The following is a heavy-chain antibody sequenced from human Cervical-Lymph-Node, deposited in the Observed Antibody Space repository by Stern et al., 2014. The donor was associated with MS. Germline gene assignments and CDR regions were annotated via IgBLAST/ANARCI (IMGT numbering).Heavy chain of an antibody. J-gene: IGHJ6*02. CDR1: GYTLTELS. D-gene: IGHD3-3*01. CDR2: FDPEDGET. V-gene: IGHV1-24*01. Sequence: MQLVESGADVKKPGASVKVSCKVSGYTLTELSMHWVRQAPGKGLEWMGGFDPEDGETIYAQKFQGRVTMTEDTSTDTAYMELSSLRSEDTAVYYCATDRDDFRSGYSAPTKGYGLDVWGQGTTVTVTS. CDR3: ATDRDDFRSGYSAPTKGYGLDV.